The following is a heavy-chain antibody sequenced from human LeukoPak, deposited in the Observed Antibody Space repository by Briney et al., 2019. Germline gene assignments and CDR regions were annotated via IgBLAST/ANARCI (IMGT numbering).Heavy chain of an antibody. CDR1: GFTFSSYG. Sequence: QSGGSLRLSCAASGFTFSSYGMHWVRQAPGKGLEWVAVISYDGSNKYYADSVKGRFTISRDNSKNTLYLQMNSLRAEDTAVYYCAKVSDYYYYYGMDVWGQGTTVTVSS. J-gene: IGHJ6*02. CDR3: AKVSDYYYYYGMDV. CDR2: ISYDGSNK. V-gene: IGHV3-30*18.